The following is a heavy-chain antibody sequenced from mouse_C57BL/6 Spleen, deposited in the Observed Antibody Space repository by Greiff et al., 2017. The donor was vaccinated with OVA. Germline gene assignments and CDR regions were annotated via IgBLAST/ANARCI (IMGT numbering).Heavy chain of an antibody. CDR3: ARPSTVVATRYFDY. J-gene: IGHJ2*01. D-gene: IGHD1-1*01. Sequence: QVQLQQPGAELVKPGASVKLSCKASGYTFTIYWMHWVKQRPGQGLEWIGMIHPNSGSTNYNEKFKSKATLTVDKSSSTAYMQLSSLTSEDSAVYYCARPSTVVATRYFDYWGQGTTLTVSS. V-gene: IGHV1-64*01. CDR1: GYTFTIYW. CDR2: IHPNSGST.